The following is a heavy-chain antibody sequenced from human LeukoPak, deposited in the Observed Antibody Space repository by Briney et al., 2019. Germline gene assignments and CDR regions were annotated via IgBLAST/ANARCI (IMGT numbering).Heavy chain of an antibody. CDR2: ISSSGEFT. D-gene: IGHD3-22*01. CDR1: GFTFHNFA. CDR3: VKDRPNYYESNGDYYKRDGDF. J-gene: IGHJ4*02. Sequence: GGSLRLSCAASGFTFHNFAMSWARQAPGKGLEWVSSISSSGEFTFYADSVKGRFTIFRDNSRYTLYLQMNSLRAEDAAMYYCVKDRPNYYESNGDYYKRDGDFWGQGTLVTVSA. V-gene: IGHV3-23*01.